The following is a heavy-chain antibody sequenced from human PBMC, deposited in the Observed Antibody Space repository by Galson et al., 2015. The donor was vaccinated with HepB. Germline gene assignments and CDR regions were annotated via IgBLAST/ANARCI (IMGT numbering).Heavy chain of an antibody. V-gene: IGHV3-48*02. D-gene: IGHD4-11*01. CDR1: GFTFSSYS. CDR2: ISSSSSTI. J-gene: IGHJ4*02. Sequence: SLRLSCAASGFTFSSYSMNWVRQAPGKGLEWVSYISSSSSTIYYADSVKGRFTITRDNATNSLYLQMSSLRDEDTAVYYCARDGGYSNYAYYFDYWGQGALVTVSS. CDR3: ARDGGYSNYAYYFDY.